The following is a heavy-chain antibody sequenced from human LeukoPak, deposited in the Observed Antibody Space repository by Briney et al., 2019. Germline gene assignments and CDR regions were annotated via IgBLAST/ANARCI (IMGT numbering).Heavy chain of an antibody. CDR2: IYSGGST. D-gene: IGHD1-26*01. Sequence: GGSLRLSCAASGFTVTSNYITWVRQAPGKGLEWVSVIYSGGSTYYADSVKGRFTISRDNSKDTLFLQMNSLRAEDTAVYYCAKTWARAVSAADYWGQGTLVTVSS. CDR1: GFTVTSNY. CDR3: AKTWARAVSAADY. J-gene: IGHJ4*02. V-gene: IGHV3-53*01.